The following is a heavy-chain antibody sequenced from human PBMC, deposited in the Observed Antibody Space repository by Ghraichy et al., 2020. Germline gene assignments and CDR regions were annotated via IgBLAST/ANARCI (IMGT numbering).Heavy chain of an antibody. V-gene: IGHV4-39*01. CDR2: IYYRGNT. J-gene: IGHJ4*02. CDR3: ARRMAAAENYYFDY. D-gene: IGHD6-25*01. Sequence: SPTLSLTCTVSGGSISSSTYYWGWIRQPPGKGLEWIGSIYYRGNTYYNPSLKSRVTVSVDTSKNQFSLKLSSVTAADTAVYYCARRMAAAENYYFDYWGQGTLVTVSS. CDR1: GGSISSSTYY.